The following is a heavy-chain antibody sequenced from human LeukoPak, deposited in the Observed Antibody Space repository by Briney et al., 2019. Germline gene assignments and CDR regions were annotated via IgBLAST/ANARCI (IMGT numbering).Heavy chain of an antibody. Sequence: SETLSLTCTVSGYSISSGYYWSWIRQPPGKGLEWIGYIHYSGSTNHNPSLKSRVTISIDTSKNQISLRLTSVTAADTAVYYCAGYGNYWAWYFDLWGRGTLVTVSS. CDR2: IHYSGST. D-gene: IGHD4-11*01. J-gene: IGHJ2*01. CDR1: GYSISSGYY. CDR3: AGYGNYWAWYFDL. V-gene: IGHV4-61*01.